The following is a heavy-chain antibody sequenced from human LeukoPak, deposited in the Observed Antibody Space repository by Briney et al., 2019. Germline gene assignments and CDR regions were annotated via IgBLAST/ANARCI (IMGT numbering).Heavy chain of an antibody. CDR3: AREPQPYGGFSYFDY. CDR1: GFTFSSYA. D-gene: IGHD5-12*01. CDR2: ISSSGGST. V-gene: IGHV3-23*01. Sequence: GGSLRLSCAASGFTFSSYAMSWVRQAPGKGLEWVSAISSSGGSTYYADSVKGRFTISRDNSKNTLYLQMNSLRAEDTAVYYCAREPQPYGGFSYFDYWGQGTLVTVSS. J-gene: IGHJ4*02.